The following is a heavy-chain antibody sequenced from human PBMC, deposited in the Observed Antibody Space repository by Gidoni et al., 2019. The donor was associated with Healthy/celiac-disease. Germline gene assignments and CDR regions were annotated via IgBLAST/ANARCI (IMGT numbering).Heavy chain of an antibody. CDR2: IYTSGST. Sequence: QVQLPESGPGLVKPSETLSLTCTVSGGSISSYYWSWIRQPAGKGLEWIGRIYTSGSTNYNPSLKSRVTMSVDTSKNQFSLKLSSVTAADTAVYYCARDSKSDYYDSSGYYYYYYGMDVWGQGTTVTVSS. V-gene: IGHV4-4*07. CDR1: GGSISSYY. D-gene: IGHD3-22*01. J-gene: IGHJ6*02. CDR3: ARDSKSDYYDSSGYYYYYYGMDV.